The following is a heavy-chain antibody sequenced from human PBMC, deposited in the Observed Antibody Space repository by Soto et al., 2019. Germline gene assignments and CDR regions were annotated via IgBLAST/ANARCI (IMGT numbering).Heavy chain of an antibody. Sequence: PGGSLRLSCAASGFTFSSYAMSWVRQAPGKGLEWVSVISGTGGSTYYADSVKGRFTISRDKSKNTLYLQMNSLRAEDTAVYYCAKDGRVLDYGTDYWGQGTLVTVSS. D-gene: IGHD4-17*01. V-gene: IGHV3-23*01. CDR1: GFTFSSYA. J-gene: IGHJ4*02. CDR3: AKDGRVLDYGTDY. CDR2: ISGTGGST.